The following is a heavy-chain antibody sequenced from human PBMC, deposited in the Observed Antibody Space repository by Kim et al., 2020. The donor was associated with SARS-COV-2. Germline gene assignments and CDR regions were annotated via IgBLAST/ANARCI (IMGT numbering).Heavy chain of an antibody. CDR2: IYYSGST. CDR1: GGSISSSSYY. CDR3: ASIGNSNYYGSGSYYKVGMDG. V-gene: IGHV4-39*01. J-gene: IGHJ6*02. D-gene: IGHD3-10*01. Sequence: SETLSLTCTVSGGSISSSSYYWGWIRQPPGKGLEWIGSIYYSGSTYYNPSLKSRVTISVDTSKNQFSLKLRSVTAADTAVYYCASIGNSNYYGSGSYYKVGMDGWGQGTTVAVSS.